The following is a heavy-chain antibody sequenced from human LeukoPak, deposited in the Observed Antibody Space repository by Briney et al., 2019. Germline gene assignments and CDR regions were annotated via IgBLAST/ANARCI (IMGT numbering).Heavy chain of an antibody. V-gene: IGHV3-48*03. CDR1: GFDLNTYE. J-gene: IGHJ5*02. CDR2: ITISGHTK. Sequence: PGGSLRLSCAASGFDLNTYEMNWVRHAPGKGLEWIADITISGHTKNYADSVKGRFTTSRDNAGTSLYLQMNSLRVEDTGVYYCARGDPHADLWGQGTLVTVSS. CDR3: ARGDPHADL.